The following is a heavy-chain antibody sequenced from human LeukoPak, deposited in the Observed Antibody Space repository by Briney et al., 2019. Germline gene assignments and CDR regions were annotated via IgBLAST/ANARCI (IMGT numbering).Heavy chain of an antibody. V-gene: IGHV1-18*01. J-gene: IGHJ4*02. CDR3: ARRSPGDSSNFYAVLQY. CDR2: ISAYNGNT. CDR1: GYTFTSYG. D-gene: IGHD3-22*01. Sequence: GASVKVSCKASGYTFTSYGISWVRQAPGQGLEWMGWISAYNGNTNYAQKLQGRVTMTTDTSTSTAYMELRSLRSDDTAVYYCARRSPGDSSNFYAVLQYWGQGTQVTVST.